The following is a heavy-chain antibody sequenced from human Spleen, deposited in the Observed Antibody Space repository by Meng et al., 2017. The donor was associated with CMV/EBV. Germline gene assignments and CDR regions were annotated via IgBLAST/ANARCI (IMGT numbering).Heavy chain of an antibody. CDR1: GFTFSSCA. V-gene: IGHV3-7*01. CDR2: IKRDGSEK. D-gene: IGHD3-22*01. Sequence: GESLKISCAASGFTFSSCAMNWVRQAPGKGLEWVANIKRDGSEKKYVDSVKGRFTISRDNPKNSLYLQMHSLTAEDTAVYFCARVDHYSDGSGYYSYFDYWGQGTLVTVSS. CDR3: ARVDHYSDGSGYYSYFDY. J-gene: IGHJ4*02.